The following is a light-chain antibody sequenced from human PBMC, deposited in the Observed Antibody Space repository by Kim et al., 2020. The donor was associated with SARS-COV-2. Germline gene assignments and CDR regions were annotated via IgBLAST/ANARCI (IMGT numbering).Light chain of an antibody. V-gene: IGKV3-20*01. Sequence: EIVLTQSPGTLSLSPGERATLSCRASQSVSNNYLAWYQQKPGQAPRLLIYDASSRATGIPDRFSGSGSGTDFTLTISRLEPEDFAVYYCQQCSRSPLTFGGGTKVDIK. J-gene: IGKJ4*01. CDR3: QQCSRSPLT. CDR1: QSVSNNY. CDR2: DAS.